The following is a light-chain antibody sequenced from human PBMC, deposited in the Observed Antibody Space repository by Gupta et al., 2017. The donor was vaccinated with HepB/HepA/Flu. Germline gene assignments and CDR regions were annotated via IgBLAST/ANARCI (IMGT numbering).Light chain of an antibody. Sequence: IVMTQSPATLYVSPGGRATLSCRASQSVGTTLAWYQQKPGQGPRLLISGTSIRATGVPARFSGSGSGTEFTLTISSLQSEDVAVYYCLQHNQWPPWTFGQGTKVEIK. CDR2: GTS. CDR1: QSVGTT. J-gene: IGKJ1*01. CDR3: LQHNQWPPWT. V-gene: IGKV3-15*01.